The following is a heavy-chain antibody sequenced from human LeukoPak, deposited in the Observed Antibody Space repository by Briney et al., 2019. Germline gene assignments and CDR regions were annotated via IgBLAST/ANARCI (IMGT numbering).Heavy chain of an antibody. CDR3: ATDGRSGRIFDY. CDR2: FDPEDGET. CDR1: GYTLTELS. Sequence: ASVKVSCKVSGYTLTELSMHWVRQAPGKGLEWMGGFDPEDGETIYAQKFQGRVTMTEDTSTDTAYMELSSLRSEDTAVYYCATDGRSGRIFDYWGQGTLVTVSS. V-gene: IGHV1-24*01. D-gene: IGHD3-10*01. J-gene: IGHJ4*02.